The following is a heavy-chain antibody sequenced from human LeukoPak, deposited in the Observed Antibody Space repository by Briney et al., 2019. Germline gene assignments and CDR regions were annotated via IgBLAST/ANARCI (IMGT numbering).Heavy chain of an antibody. CDR3: ARDHSYYDSGRGFDP. CDR2: ITSSSNYI. D-gene: IGHD3-10*01. V-gene: IGHV3-21*01. J-gene: IGHJ5*02. CDR1: GFTFSAYS. Sequence: GGSLRLSCAASGFTFSAYSMTWVRQAPGKGLEWVSSITSSSNYIHYADSLKGRFTISRDHAKNSLYLQMNSLRAEDTAVYYCARDHSYYDSGRGFDPWGQGTLVTVSS.